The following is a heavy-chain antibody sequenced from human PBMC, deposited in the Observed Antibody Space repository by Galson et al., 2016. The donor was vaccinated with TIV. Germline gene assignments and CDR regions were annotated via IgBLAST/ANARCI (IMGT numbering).Heavy chain of an antibody. D-gene: IGHD5-18*01. CDR1: GGTFSSYA. CDR2: ILPMFGTT. V-gene: IGHV1-69*13. CDR3: ARSEYSYGKYYYYYYMDV. Sequence: SVKVSCKASGGTFSSYAISWVRQARGQGLEWLGGILPMFGTTNYAQKFLGRVTITADESTSTAYMELSSLRSEDTAVFYCARSEYSYGKYYYYYYMDVWGKGTTVIVSS. J-gene: IGHJ6*03.